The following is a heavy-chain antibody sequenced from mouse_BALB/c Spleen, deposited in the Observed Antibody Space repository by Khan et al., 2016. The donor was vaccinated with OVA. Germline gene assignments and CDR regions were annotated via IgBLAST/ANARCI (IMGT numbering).Heavy chain of an antibody. CDR3: ARDRYSPWIAY. V-gene: IGHV14-1*02. CDR1: GFNIKDYY. CDR2: IDPENGNT. J-gene: IGHJ3*01. Sequence: EVQLQESGAELVRPGALVNLSCKASGFNIKDYYMHWVKQRPEQGLEWIGWIDPENGNTIYDPKFQGKASITSATSSNTAYLQLSSLTSEDTAVYCCARDRYSPWIAYWGQVTLVTVSA.